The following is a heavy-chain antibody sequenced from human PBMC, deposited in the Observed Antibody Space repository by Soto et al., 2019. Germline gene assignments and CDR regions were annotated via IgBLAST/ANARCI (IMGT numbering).Heavy chain of an antibody. D-gene: IGHD3-10*01. Sequence: GESLKISCKGSGYSFTSYWIGWVRQMPGKGLEWMGIIYPGYSDTRYSPSFQGQVTISADKSISTAYLQWSSLKASDTAMYYCARQITPGSHAFDIWGQGTMVTVSS. V-gene: IGHV5-51*01. J-gene: IGHJ3*02. CDR2: IYPGYSDT. CDR3: ARQITPGSHAFDI. CDR1: GYSFTSYW.